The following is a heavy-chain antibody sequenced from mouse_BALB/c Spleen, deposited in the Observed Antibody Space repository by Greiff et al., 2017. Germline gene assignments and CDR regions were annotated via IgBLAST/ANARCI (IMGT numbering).Heavy chain of an antibody. J-gene: IGHJ4*01. CDR1: GFSLTSYG. D-gene: IGHD2-4*01. CDR2: IWAGGST. V-gene: IGHV2-9*02. Sequence: QVQLKESGPGLVAPSQSLSITCTVSGFSLTSYGVHWVRQPPGKGLEWLGVIWAGGSTNYNSALMSRMSISNNNSKTQVFLKMNSLHTDDTAMYYCARAYDYEDYAIDYWGQGTSVTVSS. CDR3: ARAYDYEDYAIDY.